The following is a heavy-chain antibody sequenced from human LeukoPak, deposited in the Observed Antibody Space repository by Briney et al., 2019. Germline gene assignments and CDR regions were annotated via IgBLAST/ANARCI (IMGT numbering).Heavy chain of an antibody. V-gene: IGHV4-39*01. CDR2: ISHTGST. CDR3: ARFLSFDVLTDNYYKYNMGV. Sequence: SETLSLTCSVSGGSIISQNYYWGWIRQPPGKALELIGSISHTGSTFYSPSFKSRVTMTVDTSNNEFALRVNSVTAADTAVYYCARFLSFDVLTDNYYKYNMGVWGKGTTVTVSS. D-gene: IGHD3-9*01. J-gene: IGHJ6*03. CDR1: GGSIISQNYY.